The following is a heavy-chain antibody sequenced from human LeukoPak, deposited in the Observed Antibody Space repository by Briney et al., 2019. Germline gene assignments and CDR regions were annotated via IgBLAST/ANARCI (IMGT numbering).Heavy chain of an antibody. CDR2: IYYSGST. J-gene: IGHJ4*02. Sequence: SETLSLTCTVSGGSINNYHWSWIRQPPGEELDWIGYIYYSGSTSYNPSLKSRVTISVDTSKNQFSLKLSSMTAADTAVYYCARYEAGATALDSWGQGTLVTVSS. CDR1: GGSINNYH. D-gene: IGHD1-26*01. CDR3: ARYEAGATALDS. V-gene: IGHV4-59*01.